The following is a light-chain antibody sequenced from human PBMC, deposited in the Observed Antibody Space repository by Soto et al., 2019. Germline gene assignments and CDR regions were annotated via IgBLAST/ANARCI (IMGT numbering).Light chain of an antibody. CDR3: QSYDSSLSSV. V-gene: IGLV1-40*01. J-gene: IGLJ7*01. Sequence: QSVLTQPPSVSGAPGQRVTISCTGSRSNIGAGYDVHWYQQLPGTAPKLLIYGNSKRPSGVPDRFSGSKSGTSASLAITGLQAEDEADYYCQSYDSSLSSVFGGGTQLTVL. CDR2: GNS. CDR1: RSNIGAGYD.